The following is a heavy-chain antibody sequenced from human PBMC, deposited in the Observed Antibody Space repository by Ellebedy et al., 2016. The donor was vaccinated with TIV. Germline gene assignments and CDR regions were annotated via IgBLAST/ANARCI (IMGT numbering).Heavy chain of an antibody. CDR3: ARGSGFAQPLDY. CDR2: ISGSGSA. V-gene: IGHV4-59*01. Sequence: SETLSLXXTVSGGSISTYYWNWIRQPPGKGLERIGYISGSGSATYNPSLESRVTISVDTSNNHFSLKLKSVTAADTAVYYCARGSGFAQPLDYWGQGTLGTVSS. J-gene: IGHJ4*02. D-gene: IGHD3-10*01. CDR1: GGSISTYY.